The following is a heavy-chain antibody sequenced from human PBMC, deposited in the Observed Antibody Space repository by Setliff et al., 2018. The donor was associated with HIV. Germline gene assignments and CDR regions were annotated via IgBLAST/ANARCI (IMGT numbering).Heavy chain of an antibody. D-gene: IGHD2-21*02. V-gene: IGHV4-59*08. J-gene: IGHJ4*02. CDR1: GGSISNYY. CDR3: ARSSRGSLRDLDY. CDR2: GYYSGIT. Sequence: KPSETLSLTCTVSGGSISNYYWSWIRQPPGKGLEWIGCGYYSGITHYDPSLKSRVSISVDASKNQFSLRLNSVTVADTAMYFCARSSRGSLRDLDYWGPGTLVTVSS.